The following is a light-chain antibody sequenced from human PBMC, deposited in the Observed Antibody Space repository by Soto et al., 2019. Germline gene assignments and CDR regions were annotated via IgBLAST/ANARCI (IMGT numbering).Light chain of an antibody. Sequence: EIVLTQSPGTLSLSPGERATLSCRASKSVSSSYLAWYQQKPGQAPRLIIYGASSRATGIPDRFSGSGSGTDFTLTISRLEPEDSAVYYCQQYGSSPITFGQWTRLEI. J-gene: IGKJ5*01. CDR1: KSVSSSY. V-gene: IGKV3-20*01. CDR2: GAS. CDR3: QQYGSSPIT.